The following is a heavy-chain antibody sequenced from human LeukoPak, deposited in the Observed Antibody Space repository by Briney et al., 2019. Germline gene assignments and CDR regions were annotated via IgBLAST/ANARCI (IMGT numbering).Heavy chain of an antibody. J-gene: IGHJ4*02. CDR1: GYTFTSYY. D-gene: IGHD3-10*01. CDR3: ARDGGYYYGSGSYYLYYFDY. V-gene: IGHV1-46*01. CDR2: INPSGGST. Sequence: ASVKVSCKASGYTFTSYYMHWVRQAPGQGLEWMGIINPSGGSTSYAQKFQGRVTITRDTSASTAYMELSSLRSEDTAVYYCARDGGYYYGSGSYYLYYFDYWGQGTLVTVSS.